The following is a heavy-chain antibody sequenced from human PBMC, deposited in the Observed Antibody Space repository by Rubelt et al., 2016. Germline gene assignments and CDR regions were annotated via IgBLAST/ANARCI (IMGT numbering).Heavy chain of an antibody. D-gene: IGHD1-14*01. V-gene: IGHV4-59*01. CDR2: IYYSGST. J-gene: IGHJ4*02. CDR1: GGSISSYY. CDR3: ARDTTKYYFDY. Sequence: QVQLQESGPGLVKPSETLSLTCTVSGGSISSYYWSWIRQPPGKGLEWIGYIYYSGSTNYNTSLKSRVTISVDTPKNQFSLTLSSVTAADTAAYYCARDTTKYYFDYWGQGTLVTVSS.